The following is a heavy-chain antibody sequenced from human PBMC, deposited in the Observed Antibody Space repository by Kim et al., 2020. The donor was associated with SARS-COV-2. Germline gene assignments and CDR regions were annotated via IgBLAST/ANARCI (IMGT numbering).Heavy chain of an antibody. CDR3: ARDNPPKTFVYQGVVVTEGY. CDR1: GFTFSSYS. CDR2: ISSSSSYI. J-gene: IGHJ4*02. D-gene: IGHD2-21*02. V-gene: IGHV3-21*01. Sequence: GGSLRLSCAASGFTFSSYSMNWVRQAPGKGLEWVSSISSSSSYIYYADSVKGRFTISRDNAKNSLYLQMNSLRAEDTAVYYCARDNPPKTFVYQGVVVTEGYWGQGTLVTVSS.